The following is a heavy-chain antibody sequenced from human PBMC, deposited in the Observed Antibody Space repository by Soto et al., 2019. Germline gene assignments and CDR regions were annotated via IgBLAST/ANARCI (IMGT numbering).Heavy chain of an antibody. V-gene: IGHV4-59*01. J-gene: IGHJ4*02. D-gene: IGHD6-13*01. CDR3: ASRSSWYFKTTEYYFDY. CDR2: IHYTGST. CDR1: GGSISSYY. Sequence: PSETLSLTCSVSGGSISSYYWSWIRQPPGKELEWIGYIHYTGSTNYNPSLKSRVTISVDTSKNQFSLKLSSVTAADTAVYYCASRSSWYFKTTEYYFDYWGQGTLVTVSS.